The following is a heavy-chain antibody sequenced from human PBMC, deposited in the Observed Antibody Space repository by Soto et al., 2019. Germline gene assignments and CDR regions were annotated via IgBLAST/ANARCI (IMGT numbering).Heavy chain of an antibody. V-gene: IGHV4-4*07. D-gene: IGHD6-13*01. CDR3: ARDRGIAAAGTFHYFDY. CDR1: GGSISSYY. J-gene: IGHJ4*02. Sequence: SETLSLTCTVSGGSISSYYWSWIRQPAGKGLEWIGRIYTSGSTNYNPSLKSRVTMSVDTSKNQFSLKLSSVTAADTAVYYCARDRGIAAAGTFHYFDYWGQGTLLTVSS. CDR2: IYTSGST.